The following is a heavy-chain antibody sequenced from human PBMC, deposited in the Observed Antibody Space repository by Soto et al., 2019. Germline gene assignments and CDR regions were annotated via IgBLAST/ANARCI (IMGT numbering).Heavy chain of an antibody. D-gene: IGHD4-17*01. CDR3: ARAGGTVTTTPVDY. Sequence: LSLTCTVSVGSISSGDYYWSWIRQPPGKGLEWIGNIYYSGNIYYNPSLKSRVTISVDTSKNQFSLKLNSVTTADTAVYFCARAGGTVTTTPVDYWGHGTLVTVSS. J-gene: IGHJ4*01. CDR2: IYYSGNI. V-gene: IGHV4-30-4*01. CDR1: VGSISSGDYY.